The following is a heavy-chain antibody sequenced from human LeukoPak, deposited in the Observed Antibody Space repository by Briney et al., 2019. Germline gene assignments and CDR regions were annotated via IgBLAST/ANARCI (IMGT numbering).Heavy chain of an antibody. CDR3: ARGNVVPAATYYFDY. Sequence: SETLSLTCTVSGGSISSYYWSWIRQPAGKGLEWIGRIYTSGSTNYNPSLKSRVTMSVDTSKNQFSLKLSSVTAADTAVYYCARGNVVPAATYYFDYWGQGTQVTVSS. D-gene: IGHD2-2*01. J-gene: IGHJ4*02. CDR1: GGSISSYY. V-gene: IGHV4-4*07. CDR2: IYTSGST.